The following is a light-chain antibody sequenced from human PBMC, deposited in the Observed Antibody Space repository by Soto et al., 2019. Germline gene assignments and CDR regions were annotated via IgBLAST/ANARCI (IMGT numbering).Light chain of an antibody. Sequence: DVVMTQSPLSLPVTLGQPASISCRSSQSLVYTDGNTLLHWFQQRPGQSPRSLIYKVSNRDSGVPDRFIGSGSGTKITLKISRVEAEDLGVYYCMQGTHLPRTFGQGTEVEIK. CDR2: KVS. V-gene: IGKV2-30*01. CDR1: QSLVYTDGNTL. J-gene: IGKJ1*01. CDR3: MQGTHLPRT.